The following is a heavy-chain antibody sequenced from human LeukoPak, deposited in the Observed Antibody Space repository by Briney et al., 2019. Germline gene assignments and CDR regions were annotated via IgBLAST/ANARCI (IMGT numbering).Heavy chain of an antibody. CDR3: ARAYSPPQWSPFDY. V-gene: IGHV4-34*01. J-gene: IGHJ4*02. D-gene: IGHD6-13*01. CDR1: GGSFSGYY. CDR2: INHSGST. Sequence: SETLSLTCAVYGGSFSGYYWSWIRQPPGKGLEWIGEINHSGSTNYNPSLKSRVTITVDTSKNQFSLKLSSVTAADTAVYYCARAYSPPQWSPFDYWGQGTLVTVSS.